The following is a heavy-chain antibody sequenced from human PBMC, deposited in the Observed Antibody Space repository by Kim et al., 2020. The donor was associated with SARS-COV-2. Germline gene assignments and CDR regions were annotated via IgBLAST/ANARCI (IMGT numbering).Heavy chain of an antibody. CDR2: ISGDGGST. J-gene: IGHJ5*02. D-gene: IGHD3-22*01. CDR3: AKDISPRRRGYYYDDGQFDP. V-gene: IGHV3-43*02. Sequence: GGSLRLSCAASGFTFDDYAMHWVRQAPGKGLEWVSLISGDGGSTYYADSVKGRFTISRDNSKNSLYLQMNSLRTEDTALYYCAKDISPRRRGYYYDDGQFDPWGQGTLVTVSS. CDR1: GFTFDDYA.